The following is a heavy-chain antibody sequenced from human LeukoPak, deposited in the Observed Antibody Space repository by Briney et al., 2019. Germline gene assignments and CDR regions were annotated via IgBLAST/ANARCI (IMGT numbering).Heavy chain of an antibody. CDR1: GFTLSAYE. Sequence: PGGSLRLSCAASGFTLSAYEMNWVRQAPWKGLEWVSYISSPSIHYADSVKGRFTISRDIAKNSLYLQMNSLRAEDTAVYYCASRRVAVPSSRAFDYWGQGTLVTVSS. D-gene: IGHD6-19*01. J-gene: IGHJ4*02. CDR2: ISSPSI. CDR3: ASRRVAVPSSRAFDY. V-gene: IGHV3-48*03.